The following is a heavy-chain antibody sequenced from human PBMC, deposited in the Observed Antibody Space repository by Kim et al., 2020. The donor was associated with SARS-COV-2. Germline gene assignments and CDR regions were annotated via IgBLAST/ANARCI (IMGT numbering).Heavy chain of an antibody. V-gene: IGHV3-23*01. CDR2: ISGSGGTT. CDR3: AKRYCSGGTCYSIDY. CDR1: GFTFRSHA. Sequence: GGSLRLSCAASGFTFRSHAMNWVRQATGKGLEWVSGISGSGGTTNYADSVKGRFTISRDNSKNTLYLQMNSLRAEDTAVYYCAKRYCSGGTCYSIDYWGQGTLVTVSS. J-gene: IGHJ4*02. D-gene: IGHD2-15*01.